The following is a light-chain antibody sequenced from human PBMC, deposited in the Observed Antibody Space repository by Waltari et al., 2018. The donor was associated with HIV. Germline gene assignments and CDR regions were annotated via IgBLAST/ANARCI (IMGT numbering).Light chain of an antibody. J-gene: IGKJ4*01. V-gene: IGKV2-30*01. CDR3: MQGTHWPLT. Sequence: VVMTQSPLSLPVTLGQPASIYCRSSQSLVYSDGNTYLNWFQQRPDRFSGSGSGTDFTLTISRVEAEDVGVYYCMQGTHWPLTFGGGTKVEIK. CDR1: QSLVYSDGNTY.